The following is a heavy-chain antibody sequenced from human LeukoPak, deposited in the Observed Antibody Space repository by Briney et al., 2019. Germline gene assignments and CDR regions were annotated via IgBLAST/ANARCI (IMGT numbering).Heavy chain of an antibody. D-gene: IGHD5-12*01. Sequence: GGSLRLSCAASGFTFSSYSMNWVRQAPGKGLEWVSSISSSSSYIYYADSVKGRFTISRDNAKNSLYLQMNSLRAEDTAVYYCARDSRVATTDAFDIWGQGQWSPSLQ. J-gene: IGHJ3*02. CDR1: GFTFSSYS. CDR3: ARDSRVATTDAFDI. V-gene: IGHV3-21*01. CDR2: ISSSSSYI.